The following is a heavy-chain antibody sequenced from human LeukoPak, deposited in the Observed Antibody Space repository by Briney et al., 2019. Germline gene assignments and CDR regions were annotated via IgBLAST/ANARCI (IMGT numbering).Heavy chain of an antibody. CDR1: GYTFTSCD. CDR2: MNPNSGNT. CDR3: ARVRSAVTTLAKRNWFDP. J-gene: IGHJ5*02. V-gene: IGHV1-8*01. Sequence: ASVKVSCKASGYTFTSCDINWVRQATGQGLEWMGWMNPNSGNTGYAQKFQGRVTMTRNTSISTAYMELSSLRSEDTAVYYCARVRSAVTTLAKRNWFDPWGQGTLVTVSS. D-gene: IGHD4-17*01.